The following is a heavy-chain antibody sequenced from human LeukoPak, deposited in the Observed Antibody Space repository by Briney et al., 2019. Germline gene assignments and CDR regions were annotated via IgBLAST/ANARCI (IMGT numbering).Heavy chain of an antibody. Sequence: ASVKVSCKASGYTFTSYGISWVRQAPGQGLEWMGWISAYNGNTNYAQKLQGRVTMTTDTSTSTAYMELRSLRSDDTAVYYCARDYYDSSGKTNHGMDVWGQGTTVTVS. J-gene: IGHJ6*02. D-gene: IGHD3-22*01. CDR1: GYTFTSYG. V-gene: IGHV1-18*01. CDR2: ISAYNGNT. CDR3: ARDYYDSSGKTNHGMDV.